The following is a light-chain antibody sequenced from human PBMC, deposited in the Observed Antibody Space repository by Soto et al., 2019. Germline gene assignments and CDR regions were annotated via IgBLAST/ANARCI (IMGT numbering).Light chain of an antibody. CDR1: FNDVGGYNY. CDR2: EVY. Sequence: ALTQPPSASGSPGQSVTISCTGTFNDVGGYNYVSWYQQHPGKAPKVIIYEVYKRPSGVPDRFSGSKSGKTASLTVSGLQADDEADYYCSSYVGNNNLVFGGGTKVTVL. J-gene: IGLJ3*02. V-gene: IGLV2-8*01. CDR3: SSYVGNNNLV.